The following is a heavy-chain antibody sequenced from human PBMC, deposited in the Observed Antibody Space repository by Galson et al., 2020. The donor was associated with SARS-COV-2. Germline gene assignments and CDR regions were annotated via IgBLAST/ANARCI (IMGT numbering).Heavy chain of an antibody. CDR3: AGWLGRVYGMDV. D-gene: IGHD5-12*01. V-gene: IGHV3-30*03. J-gene: IGHJ6*02. Sequence: GGSLRLSCAASGLTFSSYGMHWVRQAPGKGLEWVAVISYDGSNKYYADSVKGRFTISRDNTKNTLYLQMNSLRAEDTAVYYCAGWLGRVYGMDVWGQGTTVTVSS. CDR2: ISYDGSNK. CDR1: GLTFSSYG.